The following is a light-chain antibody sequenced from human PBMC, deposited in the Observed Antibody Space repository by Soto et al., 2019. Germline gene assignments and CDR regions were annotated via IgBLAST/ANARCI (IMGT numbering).Light chain of an antibody. Sequence: QSVLTQPASVSGSPGQSITISCTGTSSDLAIYNYVSWYQQQPGKAPKLMIYQVTNRPSGVSNRFSGSRSGNTASLTISGLQAEDEADYSCSSYTDSSNYVFGTGTKDTVL. CDR1: SSDLAIYNY. CDR3: SSYTDSSNYV. V-gene: IGLV2-14*01. J-gene: IGLJ1*01. CDR2: QVT.